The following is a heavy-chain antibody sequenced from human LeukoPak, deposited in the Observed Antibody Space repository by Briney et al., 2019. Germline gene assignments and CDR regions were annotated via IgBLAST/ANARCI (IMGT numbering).Heavy chain of an antibody. CDR2: IYDSGAT. D-gene: IGHD4-17*01. V-gene: IGHV4-59*01. J-gene: IGHJ4*02. CDR1: GGSIRSYY. Sequence: SETLSLTCTGSGGSIRSYYWTWIRQPPGQGLKWIGYIYDSGATNYNPSLKRRATISVDTSKHAFSLQLSSVTAVSTDVYVSARVGDHGDYVYLDYWGQGSLVSVSS. CDR3: ARVGDHGDYVYLDY.